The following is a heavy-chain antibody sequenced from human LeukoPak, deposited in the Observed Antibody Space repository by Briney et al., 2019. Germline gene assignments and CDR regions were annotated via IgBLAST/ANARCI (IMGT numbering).Heavy chain of an antibody. J-gene: IGHJ6*02. CDR2: ISWNSGSI. CDR1: GFTFDDYA. D-gene: IGHD6-13*01. Sequence: GRSLRLSCAASGFTFDDYAMHWVRQAPGKGLEWVSGISWNSGSIGYADSVKGRFTISRDNAKNSLYLQMSSLRAEDTALYYCAKDSESFGSSWPVYYYYGMDVWGQGTTVTVSS. CDR3: AKDSESFGSSWPVYYYYGMDV. V-gene: IGHV3-9*01.